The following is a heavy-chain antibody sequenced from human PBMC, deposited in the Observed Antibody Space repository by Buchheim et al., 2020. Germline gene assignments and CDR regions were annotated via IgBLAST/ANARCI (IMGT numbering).Heavy chain of an antibody. V-gene: IGHV3-30*18. J-gene: IGHJ4*02. Sequence: QVQLVESGGGVVQPGRSLRLSCAASGFTFSSYGMHWVRQAPGKGLEWVAVISYDGSNKYYADSVKGRFTISRDNSKNTPYLQMNSLRAEDTAVYYCAKGDLGGFDYWGQGTL. CDR3: AKGDLGGFDY. D-gene: IGHD3-16*01. CDR1: GFTFSSYG. CDR2: ISYDGSNK.